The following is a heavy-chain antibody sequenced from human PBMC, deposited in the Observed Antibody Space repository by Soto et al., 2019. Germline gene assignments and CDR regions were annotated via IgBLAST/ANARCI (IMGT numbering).Heavy chain of an antibody. J-gene: IGHJ6*02. CDR2: ISYDGSNK. D-gene: IGHD6-19*01. V-gene: IGHV3-30-3*01. CDR1: GFTFSSYA. CDR3: ARGDSSGWKNYYGMDV. Sequence: QVQLVESGGGVVQPGRSLRLSCAASGFTFSSYAMHWVRQAPGKGLEWVAVISYDGSNKYYADSVKGRFNISRDNSKNTLYLQMNSLRAEDTAVYYCARGDSSGWKNYYGMDVWGQGTTVTVSS.